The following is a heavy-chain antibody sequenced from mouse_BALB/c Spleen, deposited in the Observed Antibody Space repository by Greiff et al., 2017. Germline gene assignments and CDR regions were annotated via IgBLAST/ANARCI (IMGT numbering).Heavy chain of an antibody. J-gene: IGHJ1*01. CDR2: ISYSGST. V-gene: IGHV3-2*02. D-gene: IGHD1-2*01. CDR3: ARTTATWYFDV. Sequence: EVKLQESGPGLVKPSQSLSLTCTVTGYSITSDYAWNWIRQFPGNKLEWMGYISYSGSTSYNPSLKSRISITRDTSKNQFFLQLNSVTTEDTATYYCARTTATWYFDVWGAGTTVTVSS. CDR1: GYSITSDYA.